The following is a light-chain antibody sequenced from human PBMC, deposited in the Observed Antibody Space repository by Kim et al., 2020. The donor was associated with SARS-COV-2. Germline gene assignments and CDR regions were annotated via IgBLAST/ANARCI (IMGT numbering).Light chain of an antibody. CDR2: YDR. CDR3: QLWYGGNEV. Sequence: VTPGMTGRSVCAGDNIGSRSVHWYQQKPGQGPMLVVYYDRVRPSGIPERFSGSNSGTTATITISRVEAGDEADYYCQLWYGGNEVFGGGTKLTVL. J-gene: IGLJ3*02. V-gene: IGLV3-21*03. CDR1: NIGSRS.